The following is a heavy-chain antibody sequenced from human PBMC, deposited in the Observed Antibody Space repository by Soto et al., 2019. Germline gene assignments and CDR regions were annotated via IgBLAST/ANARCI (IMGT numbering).Heavy chain of an antibody. CDR3: AKTYSGGWYYFHY. Sequence: PGGSLRLSCAASGFTFSSYAMHWVRQAPGKGLEWVAVISYDGSNKYYADSVKGRFTISRDNSKNTLYLQMNSLRAEDTAVYYCAKTYSGGWYYFHYWGQGTLVTVSS. D-gene: IGHD6-19*01. J-gene: IGHJ4*02. CDR2: ISYDGSNK. CDR1: GFTFSSYA. V-gene: IGHV3-30-3*02.